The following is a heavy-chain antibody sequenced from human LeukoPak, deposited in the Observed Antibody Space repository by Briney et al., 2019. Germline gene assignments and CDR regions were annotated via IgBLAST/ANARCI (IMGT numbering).Heavy chain of an antibody. Sequence: GGSLRLSSAASGFTFSSNAMSWVRQAPGKGLEWVSGISGSGGSTYYADSVKGRFTISRDNSKNTLSLQMNSLRAEDTAIYYCAKNGDRGAYCSGGSCYPYYYYYMDVWGKGTTVTISS. V-gene: IGHV3-23*01. D-gene: IGHD2-15*01. J-gene: IGHJ6*03. CDR3: AKNGDRGAYCSGGSCYPYYYYYMDV. CDR2: ISGSGGST. CDR1: GFTFSSNA.